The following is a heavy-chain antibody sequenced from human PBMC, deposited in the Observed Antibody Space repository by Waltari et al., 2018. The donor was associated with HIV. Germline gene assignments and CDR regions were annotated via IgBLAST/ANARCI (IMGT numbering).Heavy chain of an antibody. CDR3: ARGVFTRGYAVDI. V-gene: IGHV4-61*02. CDR2: IYTSGSN. D-gene: IGHD3-22*01. J-gene: IGHJ3*02. Sequence: QVQLQESGPGLVKPSQTLSLTCTVSGGSINSGSFYWSWIRQPAGKGLEWIGRIYTSGSNNYNPSLKSRVTISIDTSKNQFSLKLSSVTAADTAMYYCARGVFTRGYAVDIWGQGTMVTVSS. CDR1: GGSINSGSFY.